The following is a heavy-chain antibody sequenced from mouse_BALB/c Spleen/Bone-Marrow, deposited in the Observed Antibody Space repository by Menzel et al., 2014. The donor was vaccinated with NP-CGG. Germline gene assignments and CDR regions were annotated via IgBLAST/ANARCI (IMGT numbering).Heavy chain of an antibody. CDR3: TRQGDYRDAMDY. CDR2: FSSGGGYS. Sequence: EVKVVESGGGLVKPGRSLYLSCAASGFTFSNYAMSWVRQTPEKGLEWVATFSSGGGYSYYPDTLKGRFTISRDNAKNVLYLQMSSPRTEDTAMYYCTRQGDYRDAMDYWGQGTSVTVSS. V-gene: IGHV5-9-3*01. CDR1: GFTFSNYA. D-gene: IGHD2-12*01. J-gene: IGHJ4*01.